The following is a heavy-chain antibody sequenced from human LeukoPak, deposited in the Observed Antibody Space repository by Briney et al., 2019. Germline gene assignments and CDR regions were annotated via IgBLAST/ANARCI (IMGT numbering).Heavy chain of an antibody. CDR3: TTGTSYYFEDFDY. J-gene: IGHJ4*02. CDR1: GFTFSDNY. D-gene: IGHD1-26*01. CDR2: IKSKTDGGTT. Sequence: PGGSLRLSCAASGFTFSDNYMTWVRQAPGKGLEWVGRIKSKTDGGTTDYAAPVKGRFTISRDDSKSTLYLQMNSLKTEDTAVYYCTTGTSYYFEDFDYWGQGTLVTVSS. V-gene: IGHV3-15*01.